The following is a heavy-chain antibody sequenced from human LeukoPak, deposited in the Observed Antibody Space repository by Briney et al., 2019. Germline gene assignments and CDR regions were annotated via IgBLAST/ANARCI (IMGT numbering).Heavy chain of an antibody. CDR3: TTEGLHYYDSSASLDY. J-gene: IGHJ4*02. CDR1: GVTFSNAW. D-gene: IGHD3-22*01. CDR2: IKSISDGGTT. V-gene: IGHV3-15*01. Sequence: PGGSLRLSCAASGVTFSNAWMSWVRAALGKGGEWVGRIKSISDGGTTEYAAPVKGRLTISRDDSKNTLYLQMNSLKTEDTAVYYCTTEGLHYYDSSASLDYWGQGTLVTVSS.